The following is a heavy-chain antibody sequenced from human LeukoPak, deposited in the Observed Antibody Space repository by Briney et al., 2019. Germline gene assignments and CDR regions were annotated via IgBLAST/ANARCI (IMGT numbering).Heavy chain of an antibody. V-gene: IGHV3-23*01. CDR1: GFTFSNAW. CDR2: ISGSGGST. CDR3: AKDRVGYYGSGSSRFDP. D-gene: IGHD3-10*01. J-gene: IGHJ5*02. Sequence: GGSLRLSCAASGFTFSNAWMSWVRQAPGKGLEWVSAISGSGGSTYYADSVKGRFTISRDNSKNTLYLQMNSLRAEDTAVYYCAKDRVGYYGSGSSRFDPWGQGTLVTVSS.